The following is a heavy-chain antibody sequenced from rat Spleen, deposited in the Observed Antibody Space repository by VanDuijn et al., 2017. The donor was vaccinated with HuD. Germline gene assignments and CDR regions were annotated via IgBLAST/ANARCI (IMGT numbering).Heavy chain of an antibody. V-gene: IGHV5-58*01. J-gene: IGHJ2*01. Sequence: EVQLVETGGGLVQPGRSLKLSCVASGFTFSSYWMYWIRQAPGEGLEWVSSISPDGGSTYYPDSVKGRFTISRDNAENTVYLQMNSLRSEDTATYYCARRGGFDYWGQGVMVTVSS. CDR1: GFTFSSYW. CDR2: ISPDGGST. D-gene: IGHD4-1*01. CDR3: ARRGGFDY.